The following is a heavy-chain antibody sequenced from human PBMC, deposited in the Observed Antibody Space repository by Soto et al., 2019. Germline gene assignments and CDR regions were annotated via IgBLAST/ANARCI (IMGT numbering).Heavy chain of an antibody. CDR1: GYTFTGYY. V-gene: IGHV1-2*04. CDR3: ARDLETAVAGSHYYYYYGMDV. Sequence: GASVKVSCKASGYTFTGYYMHWVRQAPGQGLEWMGWINPNSGGTNYAQKFQGWVTMTRDTSISTAYMELSRLRSDDTAVYYCARDLETAVAGSHYYYYYGMDVWGQGTTVTVS. J-gene: IGHJ6*02. D-gene: IGHD6-19*01. CDR2: INPNSGGT.